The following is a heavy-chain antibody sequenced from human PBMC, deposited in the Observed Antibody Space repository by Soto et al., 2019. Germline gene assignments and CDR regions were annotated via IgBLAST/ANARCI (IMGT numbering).Heavy chain of an antibody. CDR2: ISSSSSTI. CDR3: ARDVQLLWFGDPTDY. J-gene: IGHJ4*02. CDR1: GFTFSSYS. D-gene: IGHD3-10*01. Sequence: PGGSLRLSCAASGFTFSSYSMNWVRQAPGKGLEWVSYISSSSSTIYYADSVKGRFTISRDNAKNSLYLQMSSLRDEDTAVYYCARDVQLLWFGDPTDYWGQGTLVTVSS. V-gene: IGHV3-48*02.